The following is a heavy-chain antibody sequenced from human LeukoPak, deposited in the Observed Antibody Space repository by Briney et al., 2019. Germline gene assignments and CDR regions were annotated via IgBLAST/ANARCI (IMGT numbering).Heavy chain of an antibody. CDR3: AAMVRGVISYYYYMDV. Sequence: ASVKVSCKASGYTFIDFDINWVRQAPGQGLEWMGWMNPHSGNTVYTQKLHGRVTMTRDTSISTAYMELSSLRSEDTAVYYCAAMVRGVISYYYYMDVWGKGTTVTVSS. J-gene: IGHJ6*03. D-gene: IGHD3-10*01. CDR2: MNPHSGNT. CDR1: GYTFIDFD. V-gene: IGHV1-8*01.